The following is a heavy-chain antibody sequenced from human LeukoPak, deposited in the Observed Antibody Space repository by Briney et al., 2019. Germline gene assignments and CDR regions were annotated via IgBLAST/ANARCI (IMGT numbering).Heavy chain of an antibody. CDR3: AAGDNNDAFDI. Sequence: GASVNVSCEASGGTFSSYAISWVRQAPGQGLEWMGRIIPIFGTANYAQKFQGRVTITTDESTSTAYMELSSLRSQDTAVYYCAAGDNNDAFDIWGQGTMVTVSS. V-gene: IGHV1-69*05. CDR1: GGTFSSYA. CDR2: IIPIFGTA. D-gene: IGHD3-16*01. J-gene: IGHJ3*02.